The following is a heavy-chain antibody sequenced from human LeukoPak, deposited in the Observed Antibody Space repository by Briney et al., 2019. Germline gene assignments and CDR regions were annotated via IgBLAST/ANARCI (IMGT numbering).Heavy chain of an antibody. V-gene: IGHV6-1*01. CDR1: GDSVSINSAA. Sequence: TSQTLSLTCAISGDSVSINSAARNWIRQFPSRGLEWHGRTYYKSMWYSDYAVSVKSLIIIIPDTAKSQFSLHLKFVTHRESALYYCARECTPGWFDPWGHGSLVTGCS. CDR3: ARECTPGWFDP. D-gene: IGHD1-1*01. J-gene: IGHJ5*02. CDR2: TYYKSMWYS.